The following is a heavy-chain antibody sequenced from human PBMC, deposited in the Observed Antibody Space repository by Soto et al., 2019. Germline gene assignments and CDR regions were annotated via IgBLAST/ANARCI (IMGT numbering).Heavy chain of an antibody. D-gene: IGHD3-22*01. V-gene: IGHV3-53*02. CDR1: GFTVSSNY. CDR3: ASGDSSGYYYEDY. Sequence: EVQLVETGGGLIQPGGSLRLSCAASGFTVSSNYMSWVRQAPGKGLEWVSVIYSGGSTYYADSVKGRFTISRDNSKNTLYLQMNSLRAEDTAVSYCASGDSSGYYYEDYWGQGTLVTVSS. J-gene: IGHJ4*02. CDR2: IYSGGST.